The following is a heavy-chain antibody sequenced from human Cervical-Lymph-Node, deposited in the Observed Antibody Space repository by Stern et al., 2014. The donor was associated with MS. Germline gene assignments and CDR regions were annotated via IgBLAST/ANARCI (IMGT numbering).Heavy chain of an antibody. CDR1: GFTFSSYG. J-gene: IGHJ4*02. CDR3: ARERILEGLDY. CDR2: IWYDGSNK. D-gene: IGHD3-3*01. Sequence: DQLVESGGGVVQPGRSRRLSCAASGFTFSSYGMHWVRQAPGKGLEWVAVIWYDGSNKYYADSVKGRFTISRDNSKNTLYLQMNSLRAEDTAVYYCARERILEGLDYWGQGTLVTVSS. V-gene: IGHV3-33*01.